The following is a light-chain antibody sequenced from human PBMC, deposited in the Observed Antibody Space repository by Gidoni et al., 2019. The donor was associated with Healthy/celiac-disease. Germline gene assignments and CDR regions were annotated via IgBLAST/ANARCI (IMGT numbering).Light chain of an antibody. CDR1: QSVSSSY. V-gene: IGKV3-20*01. J-gene: IGKJ4*01. Sequence: IVLPRSPGTRSLSPGERATRSCRARQSVSSSYLAWYQQKPGQAPRPLIRGASRRATGLPDRFSGSGSGTDFTLTIRRLEPEDFAVYSCQQYGRSRLTFGGGTKVEIK. CDR3: QQYGRSRLT. CDR2: GAS.